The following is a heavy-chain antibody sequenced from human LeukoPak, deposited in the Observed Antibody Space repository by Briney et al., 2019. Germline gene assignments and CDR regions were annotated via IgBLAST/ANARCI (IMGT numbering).Heavy chain of an antibody. D-gene: IGHD3-10*01. CDR3: AKDLLPYYYGAGSYFDS. J-gene: IGHJ5*01. CDR2: INPDGSEQ. CDR1: RFTFSTYW. V-gene: IGHV3-7*01. Sequence: GGSLRLSCAASRFTFSTYWLSWVRQAPGKGLEWVANINPDGSEQYYVDSVKGRFTFYRDNDKNFLYLQMNSLRAEDTAVYYCAKDLLPYYYGAGSYFDSWGQGTLVTVSS.